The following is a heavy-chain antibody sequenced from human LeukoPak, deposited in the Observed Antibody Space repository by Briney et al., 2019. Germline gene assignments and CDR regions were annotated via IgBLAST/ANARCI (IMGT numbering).Heavy chain of an antibody. CDR3: ASRPSGSDWGPFDF. CDR2: IRLDGSET. J-gene: IGHJ4*02. V-gene: IGHV3-30*02. CDR1: GFSFRRHP. D-gene: IGHD5-12*01. Sequence: GGSLRLSCAAAGFSFRRHPMLWVRQAPGKSLEWLAFIRLDGSETDYADSVKGRFTISRDNSKDTLYLQMNSLRAEDTARYYCASRPSGSDWGPFDFWGQGTLVSVSS.